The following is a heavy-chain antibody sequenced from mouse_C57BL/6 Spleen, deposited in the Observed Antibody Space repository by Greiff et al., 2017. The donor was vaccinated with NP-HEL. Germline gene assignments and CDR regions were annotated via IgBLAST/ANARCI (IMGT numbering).Heavy chain of an antibody. Sequence: QVQLQQSGPELVKPGASVKLSCKASGYTFTSYDINWVKQRPGQGLEWIGWIYPRDGSTKYNEKFKGKATLTVDTSSSTAYMELHSLTSEDSAVYFCASGITTVVATRSWFAYWGQGTLVTVSA. D-gene: IGHD1-1*01. CDR2: IYPRDGST. V-gene: IGHV1-85*01. CDR3: ASGITTVVATRSWFAY. J-gene: IGHJ3*01. CDR1: GYTFTSYD.